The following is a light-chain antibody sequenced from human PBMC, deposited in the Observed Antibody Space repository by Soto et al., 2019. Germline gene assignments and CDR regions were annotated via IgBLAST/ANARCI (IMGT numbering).Light chain of an antibody. CDR1: SSDVGRYDY. V-gene: IGLV2-14*03. J-gene: IGLJ1*01. CDR3: NSYASSSTLDV. Sequence: QSALTQPASVAGSPGQSVTISCTGTSSDVGRYDYVSWYQQHPGKAPQLIIYDVSSRPSGVSNRFSGSKSGNTASLTISGLQAEDEADYYCNSYASSSTLDVFGTGTKLTVL. CDR2: DVS.